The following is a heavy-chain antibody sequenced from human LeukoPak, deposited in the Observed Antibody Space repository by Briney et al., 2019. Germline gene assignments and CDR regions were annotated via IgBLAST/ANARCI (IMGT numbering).Heavy chain of an antibody. D-gene: IGHD1-1*01. CDR3: ARENWNDFNY. CDR2: ISRSGDAT. V-gene: IGHV3-23*01. J-gene: IGHJ4*02. Sequence: GGSLRLSCAASGFTFSSYAMRWVRQVPGKGLEWVSSISRSGDATYYADSVQGRYTISRDNSKDTLYLQMNSLRAEDTAVYYCARENWNDFNYWGQGTLVTVSS. CDR1: GFTFSSYA.